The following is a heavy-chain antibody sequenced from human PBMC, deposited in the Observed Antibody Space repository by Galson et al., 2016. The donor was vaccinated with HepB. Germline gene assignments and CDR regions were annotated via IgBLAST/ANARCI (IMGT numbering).Heavy chain of an antibody. Sequence: SETLSLTCTVSGGSISIFYWGWIRQPPGKGLEWIGYIHYSGRTNYSPSLENRVTISVDTSKNQFSLKLSSVSAADTAMYYCARASSNGWHGRETFDYWGQGTLVTVSS. CDR2: IHYSGRT. CDR1: GGSISIFY. D-gene: IGHD6-19*01. J-gene: IGHJ4*02. V-gene: IGHV4-59*01. CDR3: ARASSNGWHGRETFDY.